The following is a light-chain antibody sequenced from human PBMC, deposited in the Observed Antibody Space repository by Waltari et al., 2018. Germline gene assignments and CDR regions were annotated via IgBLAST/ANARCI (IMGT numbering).Light chain of an antibody. Sequence: QSALTQPASVSGSPGQSITISCAGTLSAIDPSNCVSWYQQHPGKAPKLIIHEGTKRPSGVSGRFSGSTSGDMASLTISGLLAEDEADYYCCSCTYSSTFVFGGGTKLSVL. CDR3: CSCTYSSTFV. V-gene: IGLV2-23*03. J-gene: IGLJ2*01. CDR2: EGT. CDR1: LSAIDPSNC.